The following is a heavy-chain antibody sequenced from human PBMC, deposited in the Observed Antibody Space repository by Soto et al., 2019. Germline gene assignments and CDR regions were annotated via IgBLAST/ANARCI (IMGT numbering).Heavy chain of an antibody. J-gene: IGHJ6*02. CDR1: GGSISSGGYS. V-gene: IGHV4-30-2*01. Sequence: SETLSLTCAVSGGSISSGGYSWSWIRQPPGKGLEWIGYIYHSGSTYYNPSLKSRVTISVDRSKNQFSLKLSSVTAADTAVYYCARVDYSNYKSYYYGMDVWGQGTTVTVSS. CDR2: IYHSGST. CDR3: ARVDYSNYKSYYYGMDV. D-gene: IGHD4-4*01.